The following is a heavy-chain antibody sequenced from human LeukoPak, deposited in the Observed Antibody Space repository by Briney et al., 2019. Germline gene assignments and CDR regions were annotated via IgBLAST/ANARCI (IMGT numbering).Heavy chain of an antibody. Sequence: PSETLSLTCAVYGGSFSGYYWSWIRQPPGKGLEWIGEINHSGSTNYNPSLKSRVTISVDTSKNQFSLKLSSVTAADTAVYYCARSYDSSRMVSYWGQGTLVTVSS. CDR2: INHSGST. CDR1: GGSFSGYY. V-gene: IGHV4-34*01. D-gene: IGHD3-22*01. J-gene: IGHJ4*02. CDR3: ARSYDSSRMVSY.